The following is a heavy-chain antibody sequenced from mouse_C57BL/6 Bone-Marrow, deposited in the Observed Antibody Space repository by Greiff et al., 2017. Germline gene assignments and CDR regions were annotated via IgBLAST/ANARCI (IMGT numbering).Heavy chain of an antibody. CDR2: IYPGSGST. CDR1: GYTFTSYW. J-gene: IGHJ1*03. Sequence: VLLVESGAELVKPGASVKMSCKASGYTFTSYWITWVKQRPGQGLEWIGDIYPGSGSTNYNEKFKSKATLTVDTSSSTAYMQHSSLTSEDSAVYYCARPYYSNDWYFDVWGTGTTVTVSS. D-gene: IGHD2-5*01. CDR3: ARPYYSNDWYFDV. V-gene: IGHV1-55*01.